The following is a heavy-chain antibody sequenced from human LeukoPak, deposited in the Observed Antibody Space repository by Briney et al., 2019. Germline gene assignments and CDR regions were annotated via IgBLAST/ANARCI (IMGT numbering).Heavy chain of an antibody. CDR2: IYTSGST. D-gene: IGHD2-15*01. CDR3: ARDLGWYNWFDP. J-gene: IGHJ5*02. V-gene: IGHV4-4*07. CDR1: GGSISSYY. Sequence: SETLSLTCTVSGGSISSYYWSWIRQPAGKGLEWIGRIYTSGSTNYNPSLKSRVTMSVDTSKNQFSPKLSSVTAADTAVYYYARDLGWYNWFDPWGQGTLVTVSS.